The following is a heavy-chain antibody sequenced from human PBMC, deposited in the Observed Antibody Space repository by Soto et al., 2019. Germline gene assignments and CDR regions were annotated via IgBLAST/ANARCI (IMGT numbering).Heavy chain of an antibody. V-gene: IGHV4-59*01. D-gene: IGHD2-21*02. CDR3: ARGYCGGDCSIFDY. CDR1: GGSISSYY. J-gene: IGHJ4*02. Sequence: SETLSLTCTVSGGSISSYYWSWIRQPPGKGLEWIGYIYYSGSTNYNPSLKSRVTISVDTSKNQFSLKLSSVTAADTAVYYCARGYCGGDCSIFDYWGQGTLVTVSS. CDR2: IYYSGST.